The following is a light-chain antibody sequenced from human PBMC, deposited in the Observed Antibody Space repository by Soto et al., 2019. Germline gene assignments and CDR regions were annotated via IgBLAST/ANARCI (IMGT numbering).Light chain of an antibody. J-gene: IGLJ2*01. CDR1: SSDVGSYDY. CDR3: SSYTISSTRV. CDR2: NVN. Sequence: QSALIQPPSVSGSPGQSVTISCTGTSSDVGSYDYVSWYQQHPGTVPKPMIYNVNTQPSGVPDRFSGSKSGNTASMTISGLQAEDEADYYCSSYTISSTRVFGGGTKVTVL. V-gene: IGLV2-18*02.